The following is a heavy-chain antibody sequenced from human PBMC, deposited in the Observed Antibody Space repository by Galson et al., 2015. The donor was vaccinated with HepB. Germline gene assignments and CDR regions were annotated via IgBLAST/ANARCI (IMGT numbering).Heavy chain of an antibody. CDR2: ISAYNGNT. Sequence: SVKVSCKASGYTFTSCGISWVRQAPGQGLEWMGWISAYNGNTNYAQKLQGRVTMTTDTSTSTAYMELRSLRSDDTAVYYCARGCYDSSGYILPRAFDIWGQGTMVTVSS. CDR3: ARGCYDSSGYILPRAFDI. J-gene: IGHJ3*02. CDR1: GYTFTSCG. D-gene: IGHD3-22*01. V-gene: IGHV1-18*01.